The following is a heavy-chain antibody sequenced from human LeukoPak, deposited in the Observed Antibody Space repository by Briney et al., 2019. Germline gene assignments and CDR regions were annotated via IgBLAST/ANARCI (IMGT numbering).Heavy chain of an antibody. D-gene: IGHD1-14*01. CDR3: ARGYSSSNPNPLDY. CDR2: ISAYNGNT. V-gene: IGHV1-18*04. Sequence: ASVKVSCKASGYTFTSYGLSWVRPAPRQGLEGMGWISAYNGNTNYAQKLQGRVTMTTDTSTSTAYMELRSLRSDDTAVYYCARGYSSSNPNPLDYWGQGTLVTVSS. J-gene: IGHJ4*02. CDR1: GYTFTSYG.